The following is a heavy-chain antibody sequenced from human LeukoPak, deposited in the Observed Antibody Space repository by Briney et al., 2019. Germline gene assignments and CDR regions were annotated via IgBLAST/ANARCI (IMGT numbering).Heavy chain of an antibody. CDR1: GFTFSTYG. V-gene: IGHV3-7*01. J-gene: IGHJ3*02. CDR3: ARHRSGGSQDDAFDI. D-gene: IGHD2-15*01. Sequence: GGSLRLSCAASGFTFSTYGTHWVRQAPGKGLEWVADIKQDGSEKYYVDSVKGRFTISRQNAKKSLFLQMNSLRAEDTAVYYCARHRSGGSQDDAFDIWGQGTLVTVSS. CDR2: IKQDGSEK.